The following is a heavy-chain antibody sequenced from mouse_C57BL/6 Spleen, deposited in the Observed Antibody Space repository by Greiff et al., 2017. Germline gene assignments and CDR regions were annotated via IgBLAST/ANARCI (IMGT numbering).Heavy chain of an antibody. D-gene: IGHD4-1*01. J-gene: IGHJ3*01. CDR1: GYTFTDYN. Sequence: VQLQQSGPELVKPGASVKIPCKASGYTFTDYNMDWVKQSHGKSLEWIGDINPNNGGTIYNQKFKGKATLTVDKSSSTAYMELRSLTSEDTAVYYCARLNWDGAWFAYWGQGTLVTVSA. CDR3: ARLNWDGAWFAY. CDR2: INPNNGGT. V-gene: IGHV1-18*01.